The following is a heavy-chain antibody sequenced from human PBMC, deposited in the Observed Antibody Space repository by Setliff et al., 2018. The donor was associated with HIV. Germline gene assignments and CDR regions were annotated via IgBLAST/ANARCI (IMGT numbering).Heavy chain of an antibody. CDR1: GFSFSSYA. J-gene: IGHJ4*02. CDR2: IGGSGGST. Sequence: LRLSCAANGFSFSSYAMSWVRQAPGKGLEWVSGIGGSGGSTYDADSVKGRFTISRDYSKNMVYLQVSSLRAEDSAVYYCVKEPLNVFGSGPFVYWGQGTMGTVSS. CDR3: VKEPLNVFGSGPFVY. D-gene: IGHD3-10*01. V-gene: IGHV3-23*01.